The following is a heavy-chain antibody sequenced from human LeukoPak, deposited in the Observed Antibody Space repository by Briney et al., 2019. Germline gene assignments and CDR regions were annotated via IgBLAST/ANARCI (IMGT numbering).Heavy chain of an antibody. J-gene: IGHJ4*02. V-gene: IGHV3-30*18. CDR1: GFIFSNYD. CDR2: MSYDGSNK. CDR3: AKGHSNGYYYFDS. D-gene: IGHD5-24*01. Sequence: GGCLRHSCVASGFIFSNYDTHWVRPAPGKGVEWGAVMSYDGSNKNYAESLKGRFTISRDNSKKTVFMQMNSLRGEDTAVYYCAKGHSNGYYYFDSWGQGPLVTVSS.